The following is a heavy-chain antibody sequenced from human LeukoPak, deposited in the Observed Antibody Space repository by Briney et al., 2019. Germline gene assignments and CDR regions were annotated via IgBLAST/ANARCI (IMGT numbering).Heavy chain of an antibody. Sequence: GGPLRLSCAASGITFSSLWMSWFRQAPGKGLEWVSYISSSSVTIYYADSVKGRFTISRDNAKNSLYLQMNSLRAEDTAVYYCARDQASIVPAAAFDYWGQGTLVTVSS. CDR2: ISSSSVTI. CDR3: ARDQASIVPAAAFDY. CDR1: GITFSSLW. V-gene: IGHV3-48*01. J-gene: IGHJ4*02. D-gene: IGHD2-2*01.